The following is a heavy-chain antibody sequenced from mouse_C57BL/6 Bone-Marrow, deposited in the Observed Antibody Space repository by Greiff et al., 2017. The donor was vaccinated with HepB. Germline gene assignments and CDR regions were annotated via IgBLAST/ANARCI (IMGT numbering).Heavy chain of an antibody. J-gene: IGHJ1*03. CDR1: GFTFNTYA. Sequence: EVKLMESGGGLVQPKGSLKLSCAASGFTFNTYAMHWVRQAPGKGLEWVARIRSKSSNYATYYADSVKDRFTISRDDSQSMLYLQMNNLKTEDTAMYYCVMLDDYDDGWYFDVWGTGTTVTVSS. CDR3: VMLDDYDDGWYFDV. D-gene: IGHD2-4*01. CDR2: IRSKSSNYAT. V-gene: IGHV10-3*01.